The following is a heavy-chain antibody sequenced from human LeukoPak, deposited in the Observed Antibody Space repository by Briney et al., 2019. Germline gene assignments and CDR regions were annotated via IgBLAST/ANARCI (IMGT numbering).Heavy chain of an antibody. Sequence: GGSLRLSCAASGFSFSTYWMSWVRQAPGKGLEWVSAISGSGGSTYYADSVKGRFTTSRDNSKNTLYLQMNSLRAEDTAVYYCAKETRDWVNIVVPGDYWGQGTLVTVSS. CDR2: ISGSGGST. D-gene: IGHD2-15*01. J-gene: IGHJ4*02. CDR3: AKETRDWVNIVVPGDY. V-gene: IGHV3-23*01. CDR1: GFSFSTYW.